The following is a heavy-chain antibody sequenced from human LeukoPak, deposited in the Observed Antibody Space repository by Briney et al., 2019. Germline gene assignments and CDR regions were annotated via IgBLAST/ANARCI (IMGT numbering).Heavy chain of an antibody. V-gene: IGHV3-7*01. D-gene: IGHD1-26*01. J-gene: IGHJ4*02. CDR1: GFTFSSYW. CDR2: IEQDGSEK. Sequence: PGGSLRLSCAASGFTFSSYWMSWVRQAPGKGLEWVANIEQDGSEKYYVDSVKGRFTISRDNAKNSLYLQMNSLRAEDTAVYYCARVPPTIVGEDGLDYWGQGTLVTVSS. CDR3: ARVPPTIVGEDGLDY.